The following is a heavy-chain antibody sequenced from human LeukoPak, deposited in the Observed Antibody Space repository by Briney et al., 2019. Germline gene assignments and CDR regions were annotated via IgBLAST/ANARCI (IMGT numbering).Heavy chain of an antibody. D-gene: IGHD1-26*01. V-gene: IGHV3-74*01. J-gene: IGHJ5*02. CDR2: INNDGSGT. CDR3: ARDQDGPGATVDH. Sequence: GRSLRLSCAASGFALSGYWMQWVRQAPGKGLVWVSRINNDGSGTTYADSVKGRFTISRDNVKNTLYLQMNSLRAEDTAIYYCARDQDGPGATVDHWGQGTLVTVSS. CDR1: GFALSGYW.